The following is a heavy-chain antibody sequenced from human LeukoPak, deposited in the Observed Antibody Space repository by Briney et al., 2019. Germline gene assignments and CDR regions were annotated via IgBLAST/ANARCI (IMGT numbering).Heavy chain of an antibody. CDR1: GGSISSYY. J-gene: IGHJ6*04. Sequence: SETLSLTCTVSGGSISSYYWSWIRQPPGKGLEWIGEINHSGSTNYNPSLKSRVTMSVDTSKNQFSLKLSSVTAADTAVYFCARGAFYYGSETYYGMDVWGKGTTITISS. CDR3: ARGAFYYGSETYYGMDV. V-gene: IGHV4-34*01. CDR2: INHSGST. D-gene: IGHD3-10*01.